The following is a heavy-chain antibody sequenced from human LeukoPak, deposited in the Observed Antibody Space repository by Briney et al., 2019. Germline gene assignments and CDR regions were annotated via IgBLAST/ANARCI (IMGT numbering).Heavy chain of an antibody. CDR1: GFTFSSYA. CDR2: ISGSGGST. CDR3: ARVSAYDFWSGYLPGANYYYYYMDV. J-gene: IGHJ6*03. D-gene: IGHD3-3*01. V-gene: IGHV3-23*01. Sequence: GGSLRLSCAASGFTFSSYAMSWVRQAPGKGLEWVSAISGSGGSTYYADSVKGRFTISRDNSKNTLYLQMNSLRAEDTAVYYCARVSAYDFWSGYLPGANYYYYYMDVWGKGTTVTVSS.